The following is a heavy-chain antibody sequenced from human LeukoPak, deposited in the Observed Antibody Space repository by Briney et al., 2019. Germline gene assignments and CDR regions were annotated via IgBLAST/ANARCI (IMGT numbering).Heavy chain of an antibody. J-gene: IGHJ4*02. Sequence: GGSLRLSCAASGFSFSSHYMDWVRQAPGKGLEWVGRTKNKANSYTTEYAASVNGRFTISRDDSKNSLYLQMNSLKTEDTAVYYCAREGGVCSGYDGAVCYFDYWGQGTLVTVSS. D-gene: IGHD5-12*01. V-gene: IGHV3-72*01. CDR1: GFSFSSHY. CDR2: TKNKANSYTT. CDR3: AREGGVCSGYDGAVCYFDY.